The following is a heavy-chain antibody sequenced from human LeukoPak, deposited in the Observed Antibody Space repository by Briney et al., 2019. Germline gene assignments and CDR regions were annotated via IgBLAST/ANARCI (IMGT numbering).Heavy chain of an antibody. J-gene: IGHJ4*02. CDR3: AKDRIGTYYFFDS. V-gene: IGHV3-23*01. Sequence: GGSLRLSCTASGFSFSSYAMTWVRQAPGKGLEWVSALSGTSGTRYYANSVKGRFTISRDNSKNTVYLQMNSLRADDTAVYYCAKDRIGTYYFFDSWGQGTLVTVSS. D-gene: IGHD3-10*01. CDR1: GFSFSSYA. CDR2: LSGTSGTR.